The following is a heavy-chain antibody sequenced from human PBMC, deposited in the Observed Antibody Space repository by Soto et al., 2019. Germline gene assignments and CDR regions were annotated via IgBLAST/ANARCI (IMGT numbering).Heavy chain of an antibody. Sequence: SETLSLTCTVSGGSISSYYWSWIRQPPGKGLEWIGYIYYSGSTYYNPSLKSRVTISVDTSKNQFSLKLSSVTAADTAVYYCARVAYGRYCSSTSCTKNWFDPWGQGTLVTVSS. CDR2: IYYSGST. CDR1: GGSISSYY. J-gene: IGHJ5*02. D-gene: IGHD2-2*01. V-gene: IGHV4-59*12. CDR3: ARVAYGRYCSSTSCTKNWFDP.